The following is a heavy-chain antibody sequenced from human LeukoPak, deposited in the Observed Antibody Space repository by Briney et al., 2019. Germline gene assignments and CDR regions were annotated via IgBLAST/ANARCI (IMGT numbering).Heavy chain of an antibody. J-gene: IGHJ5*02. Sequence: PSETLSLTCAVYGGSFSGYYWSWIRQPPGKGLEWIGEINHSGSTNYNPSLKSRVTISVDTSKNQFSLRLSSVTAADTAVYYCARSGYSSGWYPNNWFDPWGQGTLVTVSS. CDR1: GGSFSGYY. V-gene: IGHV4-34*01. CDR3: ARSGYSSGWYPNNWFDP. CDR2: INHSGST. D-gene: IGHD6-19*01.